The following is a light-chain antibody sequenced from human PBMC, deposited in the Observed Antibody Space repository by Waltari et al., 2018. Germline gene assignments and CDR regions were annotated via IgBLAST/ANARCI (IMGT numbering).Light chain of an antibody. V-gene: IGKV3-20*01. CDR3: QQYGSSVMYT. CDR1: QSITKKY. J-gene: IGKJ2*01. Sequence: ASQSITKKYFAWYQQKPGQAPRLLIYGASSRAAGVPDRFSGSGSGTDFTLTISRLEPEDFAVYYCQQYGSSVMYTFGQGTKLEIK. CDR2: GAS.